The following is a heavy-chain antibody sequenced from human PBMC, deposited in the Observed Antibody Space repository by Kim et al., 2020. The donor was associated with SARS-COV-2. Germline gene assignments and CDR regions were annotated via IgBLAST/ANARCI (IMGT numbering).Heavy chain of an antibody. V-gene: IGHV3-74*01. CDR3: ARVSSDYGDYYFDY. CDR2: INSDGSST. J-gene: IGHJ4*02. Sequence: GGFLRLSCAASGFTFSSYWMHWVRQAPGKGLVWVSRINSDGSSTSYADSVKGRFTISRDNAKNTLYLQMNSLRAEDTAVYYCARVSSDYGDYYFDYWGQGTLVTVSS. CDR1: GFTFSSYW. D-gene: IGHD4-17*01.